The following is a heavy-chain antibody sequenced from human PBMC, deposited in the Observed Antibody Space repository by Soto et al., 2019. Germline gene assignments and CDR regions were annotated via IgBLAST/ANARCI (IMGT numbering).Heavy chain of an antibody. V-gene: IGHV4-39*02. D-gene: IGHD6-13*01. Sequence: PSDTLSLTCTVSVGSISSSSYYWRWIRQPPGKGLEWIGSIYYSGSTYYNPSLKSRVTISVDTSKNQFSLKLSSVTAADTAVYYCAREEAAAGIFDYYYYGMDVWGQGTTVT. CDR1: VGSISSSSYY. J-gene: IGHJ6*02. CDR2: IYYSGST. CDR3: AREEAAAGIFDYYYYGMDV.